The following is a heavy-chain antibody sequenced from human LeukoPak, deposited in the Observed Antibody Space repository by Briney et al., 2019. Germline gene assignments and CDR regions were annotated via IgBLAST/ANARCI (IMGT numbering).Heavy chain of an antibody. D-gene: IGHD3-22*01. CDR2: IYYSGST. J-gene: IGHJ4*02. V-gene: IGHV4-59*01. Sequence: SETLSLTCTVSGGSISSYYWSWIRQPPGKGLEWIGYIYYSGSTNYNPSLKSRVTISVDTSKNQFSLKLSSVTAADTAVYYCARARDDSSGYTFDYWGLGTLVTVSS. CDR1: GGSISSYY. CDR3: ARARDDSSGYTFDY.